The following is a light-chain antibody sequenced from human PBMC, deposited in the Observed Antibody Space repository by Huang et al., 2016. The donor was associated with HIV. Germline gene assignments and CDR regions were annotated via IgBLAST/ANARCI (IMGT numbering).Light chain of an antibody. CDR3: QQYNGFPWT. V-gene: IGKV1-5*03. J-gene: IGKJ1*01. CDR2: QAV. Sequence: DIQLTQSPSTLSPSIGDRVIIACRANQDISAWLAWYLQKPGKAPNRLIYQAVHLQTGVPARFSGSGSGTHFTLTIDSLQADDLGTYYCQQYNGFPWTFGQGTNVEV. CDR1: QDISAW.